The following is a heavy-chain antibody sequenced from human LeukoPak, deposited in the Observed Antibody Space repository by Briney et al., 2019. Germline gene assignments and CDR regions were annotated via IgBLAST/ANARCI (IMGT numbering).Heavy chain of an antibody. V-gene: IGHV3-21*01. Sequence: GGSLRLSCAASGFTFSSYSMNWVRQAPGKGLEWVSSISSSSSYIYYADSVKGRFTVSRDNAKNSLYLQMNSLRAEDTAIYYCARGATVESDYWGQGTLVTVSS. CDR1: GFTFSSYS. CDR2: ISSSSSYI. D-gene: IGHD4-23*01. J-gene: IGHJ4*02. CDR3: ARGATVESDY.